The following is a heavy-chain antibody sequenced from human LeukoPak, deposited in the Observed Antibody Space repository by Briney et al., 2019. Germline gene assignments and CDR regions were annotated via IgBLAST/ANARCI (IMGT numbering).Heavy chain of an antibody. V-gene: IGHV1-46*01. CDR1: GHTFSTDC. CDR2: IDPSTGVT. D-gene: IGHD3-3*01. CDR3: ARSRLRFLECAD. J-gene: IGHJ1*01. Sequence: GASVKVSCKASGHTFSTDCMHWVRQAPGQGLEWMGIIDPSTGVTINIQKFRGRRTTTTDTSTNTFYMELSRLESQDTAVYYCARSRLRFLECADWGQGSLVTVSS.